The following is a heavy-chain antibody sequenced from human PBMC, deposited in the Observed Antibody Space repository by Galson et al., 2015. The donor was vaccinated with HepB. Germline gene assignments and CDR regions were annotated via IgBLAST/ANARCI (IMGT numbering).Heavy chain of an antibody. Sequence: TLSLTCAVSGGSISSGGYSWSWIRQPPGKGLEWIGYIYHSGSTYYNPSLKSRVTISVDRSKNQFSLKLSSVTAADTAVYYCARGGSGYDSSFDYWGQGTLVTVSS. V-gene: IGHV4-30-2*01. J-gene: IGHJ4*02. CDR3: ARGGSGYDSSFDY. D-gene: IGHD5-12*01. CDR2: IYHSGST. CDR1: GGSISSGGYS.